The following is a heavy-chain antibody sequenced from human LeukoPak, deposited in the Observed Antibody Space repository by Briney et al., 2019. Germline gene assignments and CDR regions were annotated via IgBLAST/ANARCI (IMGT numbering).Heavy chain of an antibody. D-gene: IGHD2-21*02. Sequence: PSETLSLTCAVYGGSFSGYYWSWIRQPPGKGLEWIGEINHSGSTIYNPSLKSRVTISVDTSKNQFSLKLSSVTAADTAVYYCARVRVAYCGGDCYLWGQGTLVTVSS. V-gene: IGHV4-34*01. J-gene: IGHJ4*02. CDR3: ARVRVAYCGGDCYL. CDR1: GGSFSGYY. CDR2: INHSGST.